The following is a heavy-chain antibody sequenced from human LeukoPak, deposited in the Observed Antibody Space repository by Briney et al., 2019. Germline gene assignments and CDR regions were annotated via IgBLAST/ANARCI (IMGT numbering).Heavy chain of an antibody. CDR2: IYHSGST. D-gene: IGHD3-3*01. CDR1: GYSISSGYY. V-gene: IGHV4-38-2*02. Sequence: SETLSLTCTVSGYSISSGYYWGWIRQPPGKGLEWIGSIYHSGSTYYNPSPKSRVTISVDTSKNQISLKLSSVTAADTAVYYCANTFWSGYYGRFDYWGQGTLVTVSS. J-gene: IGHJ4*02. CDR3: ANTFWSGYYGRFDY.